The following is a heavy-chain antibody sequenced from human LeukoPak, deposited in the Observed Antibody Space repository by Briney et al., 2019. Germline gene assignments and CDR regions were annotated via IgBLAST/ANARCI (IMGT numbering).Heavy chain of an antibody. CDR1: GGSISGYY. CDR3: ARAIYTSSWSFFDY. V-gene: IGHV4-59*01. J-gene: IGHJ4*02. Sequence: SETLSLTCTVSGGSISGYYWTWIRQPPGKGLEWIGYIYYSGSTNYNPSLKSRVTISVDTSKNQFSLKLSSVTAADTAVYYCARAIYTSSWSFFDYWGQGTLVTVSS. D-gene: IGHD6-13*01. CDR2: IYYSGST.